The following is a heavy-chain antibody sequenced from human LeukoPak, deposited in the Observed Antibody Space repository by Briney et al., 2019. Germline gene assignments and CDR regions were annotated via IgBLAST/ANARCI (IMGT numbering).Heavy chain of an antibody. CDR2: ISSSGSTI. CDR1: GFTFSSYE. Sequence: PGGSLRLSCAASGFTFSSYEMNWVRQAPGKGLEWVSYISSSGSTIYYADSVKGRFTISRDNAKNSLYLQMNSLRAEDTAVYYCARDLTPPGSGSYYNWGQGTLVTVSS. J-gene: IGHJ4*02. CDR3: ARDLTPPGSGSYYN. V-gene: IGHV3-48*03. D-gene: IGHD3-10*01.